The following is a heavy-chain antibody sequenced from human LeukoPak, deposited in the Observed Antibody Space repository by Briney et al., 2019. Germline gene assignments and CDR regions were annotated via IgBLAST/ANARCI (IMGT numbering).Heavy chain of an antibody. CDR2: ISGGSNNI. Sequence: GGSLRLSCAASGFTFSSYAMNWVRQAPGKGLEWVSSISGGSNNINYAGSAKGRFTTSRDNSENTRFLQMNSLRADDTEVYYCAKDQGTAIFGMIMPDWYFDLWGRGTLVTVSS. J-gene: IGHJ2*01. D-gene: IGHD3-3*01. V-gene: IGHV3-23*01. CDR3: AKDQGTAIFGMIMPDWYFDL. CDR1: GFTFSSYA.